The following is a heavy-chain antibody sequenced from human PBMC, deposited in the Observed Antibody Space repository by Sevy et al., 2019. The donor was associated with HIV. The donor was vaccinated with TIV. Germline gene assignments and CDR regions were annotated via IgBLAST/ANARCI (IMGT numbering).Heavy chain of an antibody. CDR3: VRADPAQHFDS. V-gene: IGHV1-46*01. Sequence: ASVKVSRKPSGDTFTNDYMHWVRQAPGQGLEWMGIIDPSAGNASYAEKFQGRVTMAWDTSTTTLYMDLSSLRSEDTAVYYCVRADPAQHFDSWGQGTLVTVSS. CDR1: GDTFTNDY. CDR2: IDPSAGNA. J-gene: IGHJ4*02.